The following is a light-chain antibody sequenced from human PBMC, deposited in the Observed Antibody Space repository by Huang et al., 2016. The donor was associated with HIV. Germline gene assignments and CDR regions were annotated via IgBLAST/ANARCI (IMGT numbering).Light chain of an antibody. CDR2: KAS. CDR3: QQQWT. J-gene: IGKJ1*01. CDR1: HRSSSW. Sequence: DIQLTPSPSTLSAFVGDRVTIPCRTRHRSSSWLAWYQQKPGKATNLLISKASNLESGVPSRCSGNGSGTEFTLTISGLQPDDLATYYCQQQWTFGQGTKVEI. V-gene: IGKV1-5*03.